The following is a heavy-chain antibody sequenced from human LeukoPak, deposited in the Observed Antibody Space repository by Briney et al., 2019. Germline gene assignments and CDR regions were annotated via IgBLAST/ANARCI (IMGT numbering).Heavy chain of an antibody. CDR2: INHSGST. Sequence: SETLSLTCAVSGGSFSGYYWSWIRQPPGKGLEWIGEINHSGSTNYNPSLKSRVTISVDTSKNQFSLKLSSVTAADTAVYYCARAHIVVVPAAMWSYYYYYGMDVWGQGTTVTVSS. CDR1: GGSFSGYY. CDR3: ARAHIVVVPAAMWSYYYYYGMDV. D-gene: IGHD2-2*01. V-gene: IGHV4-34*01. J-gene: IGHJ6*02.